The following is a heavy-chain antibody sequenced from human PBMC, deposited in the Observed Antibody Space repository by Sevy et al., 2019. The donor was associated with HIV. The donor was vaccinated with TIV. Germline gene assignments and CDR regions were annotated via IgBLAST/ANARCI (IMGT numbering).Heavy chain of an antibody. CDR3: ARVPPYYYDSSGYYYFDY. CDR2: INSDGSST. J-gene: IGHJ4*02. CDR1: GFTFSSYW. D-gene: IGHD3-22*01. Sequence: GGSLRLSCAASGFTFSSYWMHWVRQAPGKGLVWVSRINSDGSSTSYADSVKGRFTISRDNAKNTRYLQMNSLRAEDTAVYYCARVPPYYYDSSGYYYFDYWGQGTLVTVSS. V-gene: IGHV3-74*01.